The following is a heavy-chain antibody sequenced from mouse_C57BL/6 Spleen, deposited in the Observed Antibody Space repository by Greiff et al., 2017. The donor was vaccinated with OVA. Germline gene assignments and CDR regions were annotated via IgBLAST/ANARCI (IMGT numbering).Heavy chain of an antibody. CDR1: GYTFTDYY. CDR3: ARGLLGAY. V-gene: IGHV1-76*01. CDR2: IYPGSGNT. Sequence: QVQLQQSGAELVRPGASVKLSCKASGYTFTDYYINWVKQRPGQGLEWIARIYPGSGNTYYNEKFKGKATLTAEKSSSTAYMQLSSLTSEDSAVYFCARGLLGAYWGQGTLVTVSA. D-gene: IGHD1-1*01. J-gene: IGHJ3*01.